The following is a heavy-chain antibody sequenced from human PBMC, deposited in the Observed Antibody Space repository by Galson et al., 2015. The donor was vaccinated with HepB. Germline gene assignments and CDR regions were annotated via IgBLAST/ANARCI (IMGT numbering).Heavy chain of an antibody. CDR3: ASLKYGDYGYYYGMDV. CDR1: GYTFTGYY. D-gene: IGHD4-17*01. Sequence: SVKVSCKASGYTFTGYYMHWVRQAPGQGLEWMGRINPNSGGTNYAQKFRGRVTMTRDTSISTAYMELSRLRSDDTAVYYCASLKYGDYGYYYGMDVWGQGTTVTVSS. J-gene: IGHJ6*02. CDR2: INPNSGGT. V-gene: IGHV1-2*06.